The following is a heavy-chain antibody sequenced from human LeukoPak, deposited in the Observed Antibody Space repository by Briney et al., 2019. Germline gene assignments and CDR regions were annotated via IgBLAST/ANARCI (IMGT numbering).Heavy chain of an antibody. J-gene: IGHJ6*03. CDR1: GFTFSSYE. CDR2: ISGSGGST. CDR3: AKDLSWDYYYYMDV. D-gene: IGHD7-27*01. Sequence: GGSLRLSCAASGFTFSSYEMNWVRQAPGKGLEWVSAISGSGGSTYYADSVKGRFTISRDNSKNTLYLQMNSLRAEDTAVYYCAKDLSWDYYYYMDVWGKGTTVTISS. V-gene: IGHV3-23*01.